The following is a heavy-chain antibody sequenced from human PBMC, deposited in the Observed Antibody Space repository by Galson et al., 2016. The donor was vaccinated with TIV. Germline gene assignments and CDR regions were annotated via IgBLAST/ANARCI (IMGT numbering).Heavy chain of an antibody. Sequence: SLRLSCAASGFTFSIYTLHWVRQAPGKGLEWVTVISYDGSKKYYADSVKGRFTISRDNSKNTLYLQMNSLRAEDMAVYYCAREHLCNSTSCPGGNAFDLWGQGTMVTVSS. CDR2: ISYDGSKK. J-gene: IGHJ3*01. CDR1: GFTFSIYT. CDR3: AREHLCNSTSCPGGNAFDL. V-gene: IGHV3-30*04. D-gene: IGHD2-2*01.